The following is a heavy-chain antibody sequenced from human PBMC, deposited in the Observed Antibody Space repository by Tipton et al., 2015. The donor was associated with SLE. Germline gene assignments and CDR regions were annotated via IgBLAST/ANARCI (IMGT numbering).Heavy chain of an antibody. CDR2: IIHIFGTP. CDR3: ARTYYYYTGTSFYRYYYMDV. J-gene: IGHJ6*03. D-gene: IGHD3-10*01. CDR1: GGIFSTYA. V-gene: IGHV1-69*01. Sequence: QSGAEVKKPGSSVKVSCKASGGIFSTYAFNWVRQAPGQGLEWMGGIIHIFGTPHLAQKFQGRVTFTSDESTSTVYMELHSLRPDDSDVYLCARTYYYYTGTSFYRYYYMDVWGRGTMVTLSS.